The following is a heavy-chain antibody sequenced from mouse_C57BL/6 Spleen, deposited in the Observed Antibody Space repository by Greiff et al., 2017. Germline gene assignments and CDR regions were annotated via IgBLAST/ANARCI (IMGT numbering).Heavy chain of an antibody. D-gene: IGHD1-1*01. J-gene: IGHJ1*03. CDR3: ARDDYGSSSGYFDV. Sequence: EVKLVESGGGLVKPGGSLKLSCAASGFTFSSYAMSWVRQTPEKRLEWVATISDGGSYTYYPDNVKGRFTISRDNAKNNLYLQMSHLKSEDTAMYYCARDDYGSSSGYFDVWGTGTTATVSS. CDR1: GFTFSSYA. CDR2: ISDGGSYT. V-gene: IGHV5-4*01.